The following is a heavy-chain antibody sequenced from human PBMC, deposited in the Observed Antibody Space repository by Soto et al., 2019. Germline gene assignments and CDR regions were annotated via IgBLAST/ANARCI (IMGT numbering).Heavy chain of an antibody. D-gene: IGHD5-18*01. J-gene: IGHJ4*02. V-gene: IGHV4-31*03. Sequence: QVQLQESGPGLVKPSQTLSLTCTVSGGSFNSDGYYWSWIRQHPEKGLEWIGYIYSSGTTYYNPSHRTRISISMDTSKNQFSLELTSVTAAYTAVYFRARASRDTALVLPRFDSWGQGTLVTVPS. CDR1: GGSFNSDGYY. CDR2: IYSSGTT. CDR3: ARASRDTALVLPRFDS.